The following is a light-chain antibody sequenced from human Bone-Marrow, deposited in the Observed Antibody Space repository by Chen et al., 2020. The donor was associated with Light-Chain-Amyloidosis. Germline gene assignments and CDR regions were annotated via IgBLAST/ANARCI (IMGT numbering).Light chain of an antibody. CDR2: DAS. CDR3: QVWDRSSDRPV. CDR1: NIGSTS. V-gene: IGLV3-21*02. Sequence: SYVLTPPSSASVAPGQTATRAGGGNNIGSTSVHWYKQTPGQAPLLVVYDASYRPSGIPERLSGSNSGNTATLTISRVEAGDEADYYCQVWDRSSDRPVFGGGTKLTVL. J-gene: IGLJ3*02.